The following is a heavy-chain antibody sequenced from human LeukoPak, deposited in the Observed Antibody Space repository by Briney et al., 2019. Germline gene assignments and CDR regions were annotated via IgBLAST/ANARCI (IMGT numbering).Heavy chain of an antibody. J-gene: IGHJ6*02. D-gene: IGHD3-22*01. V-gene: IGHV3-9*01. CDR1: GFTFDDYA. CDR3: AKDLSSAITSALVLDV. Sequence: GGSLRLSCTVSGFTFDDYAMHWARHTPGKGLEWVAGITWNRDNIGYGDSVKGRFTISRDDVKNVLYLQMNSLRPEDTALYYCAKDLSSAITSALVLDVWGQGTTVTVS. CDR2: ITWNRDNI.